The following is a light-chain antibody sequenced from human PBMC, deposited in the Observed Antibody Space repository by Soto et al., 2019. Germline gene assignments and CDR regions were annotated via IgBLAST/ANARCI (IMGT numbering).Light chain of an antibody. J-gene: IGLJ2*01. CDR1: SSDVGGYNY. V-gene: IGLV2-14*01. CDR2: DVS. CDR3: SSYTSSSTPVV. Sequence: QSALTQPASVSGSPGQSISISCTGTSSDVGGYNYVSWYQQHPGKAPKLMIYDVSNRPSGVSNRFSGSKSGNTASLTISGLQAEDEAEYYCSSYTSSSTPVVFGGGTKVTVI.